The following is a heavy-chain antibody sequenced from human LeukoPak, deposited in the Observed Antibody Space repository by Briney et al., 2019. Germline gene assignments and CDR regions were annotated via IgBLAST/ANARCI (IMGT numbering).Heavy chain of an antibody. CDR2: IRYDGSNK. Sequence: GGSLRLSCAASGFTFSSYGMHWVRQAPGKGLEWVAFIRYDGSNKYYADSVKGRFTISRDNSKNTLYLQMNSLRAEDTAVSYCAKMGYCSSTSCFFYYYYYGMDVWGQGTTVTVSS. CDR1: GFTFSSYG. CDR3: AKMGYCSSTSCFFYYYYYGMDV. D-gene: IGHD2-2*01. V-gene: IGHV3-30*02. J-gene: IGHJ6*02.